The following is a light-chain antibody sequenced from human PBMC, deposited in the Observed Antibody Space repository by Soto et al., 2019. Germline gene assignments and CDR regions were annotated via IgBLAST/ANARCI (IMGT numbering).Light chain of an antibody. CDR3: QKFNSAPLT. CDR2: AAS. Sequence: DIQMTQSPSSLSASFGDRVTITCRASQGIGVYLAWFQRKPGNAPKLLIYAASTLQSGVPSRFSGSGSGTDFTLTISGLQPEDVATYYCQKFNSAPLTFGGGTKVEIK. J-gene: IGKJ4*01. CDR1: QGIGVY. V-gene: IGKV1-27*01.